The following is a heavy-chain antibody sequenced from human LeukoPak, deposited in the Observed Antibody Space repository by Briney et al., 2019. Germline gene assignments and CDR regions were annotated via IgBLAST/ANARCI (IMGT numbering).Heavy chain of an antibody. CDR2: ISSSSSYI. D-gene: IGHD1-26*01. CDR1: GFTFSSYS. CDR3: ARDLISGSYVGYYYYGMDV. Sequence: GGSLRLSCAASGFTFSSYSMNRVRQAPGKGLEWVSSISSSSSYIYYADSVKGRFTISRDNAKNSLYLQMNSLRAEDTAVYYCARDLISGSYVGYYYYGMDVWGQGTTVTVSS. J-gene: IGHJ6*02. V-gene: IGHV3-21*01.